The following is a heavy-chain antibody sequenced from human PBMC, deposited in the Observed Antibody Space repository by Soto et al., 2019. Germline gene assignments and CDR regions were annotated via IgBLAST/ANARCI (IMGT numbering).Heavy chain of an antibody. V-gene: IGHV3-21*01. D-gene: IGHD3-9*01. Sequence: EVQLVESGGGLVKPGGSLRLSCAASGFTFSSYSMNWVRQAPGKGLEWVSSISSSSSYIYYADSVKGRFTNSRDNAKNSQYLEMNSLRVEDTAMYYCAGGLYHYDIWTGSFDYWGQGTLVIVSS. J-gene: IGHJ4*02. CDR2: ISSSSSYI. CDR3: AGGLYHYDIWTGSFDY. CDR1: GFTFSSYS.